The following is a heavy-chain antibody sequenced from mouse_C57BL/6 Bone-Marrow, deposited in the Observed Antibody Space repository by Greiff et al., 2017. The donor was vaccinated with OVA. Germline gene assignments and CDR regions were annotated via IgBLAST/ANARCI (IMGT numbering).Heavy chain of an antibody. J-gene: IGHJ1*03. Sequence: QVQLQQPGAELVMPGASVKLSCKASGYTFTSYWMHWVKQRPGQGLEWIGEIDPSDSYTNYNQKFKGKSTLTVDKSSSTAHMQLSSLTSEDSAVYYCAVLLRYWYFDVWGTGTTVTVSS. CDR3: AVLLRYWYFDV. D-gene: IGHD1-1*01. CDR2: IDPSDSYT. CDR1: GYTFTSYW. V-gene: IGHV1-69*01.